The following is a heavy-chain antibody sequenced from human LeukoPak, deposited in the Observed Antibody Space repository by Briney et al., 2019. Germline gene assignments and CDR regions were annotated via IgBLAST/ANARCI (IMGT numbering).Heavy chain of an antibody. CDR3: AELGITMIGGV. V-gene: IGHV3-48*01. Sequence: GGSLRLSCAAAGFTFTSYSMTWVRQAPGKGLEWVSYISSSSSTIYYADSVKGRFTISRDNAKNSLYLQMNSLRAEDTAVYYCAELGITMIGGVWGKGTTVTISS. CDR2: ISSSSSTI. CDR1: GFTFTSYS. D-gene: IGHD3-10*02. J-gene: IGHJ6*04.